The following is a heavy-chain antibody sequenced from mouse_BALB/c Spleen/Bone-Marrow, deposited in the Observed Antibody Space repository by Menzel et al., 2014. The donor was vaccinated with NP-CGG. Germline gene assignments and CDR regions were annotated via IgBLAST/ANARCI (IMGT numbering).Heavy chain of an antibody. CDR1: GFTFSSYG. Sequence: EVMLVESGGDLVKPGGSLKLSCAASGFTFSSYGMSWVRQTPDKRLEWVATISTGGSYTYYPDSVKGRFTISRDNAKNTLYLQMSSLKSEDTAMYYCARRGNWEGRDAMDYWGQGTSVTVSS. CDR3: ARRGNWEGRDAMDY. J-gene: IGHJ4*01. V-gene: IGHV5-6*02. D-gene: IGHD4-1*01. CDR2: ISTGGSYT.